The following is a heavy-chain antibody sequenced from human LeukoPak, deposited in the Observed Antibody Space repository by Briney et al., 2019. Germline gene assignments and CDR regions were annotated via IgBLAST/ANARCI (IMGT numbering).Heavy chain of an antibody. D-gene: IGHD3-3*01. J-gene: IGHJ3*02. Sequence: SETLSLTCTVSGRSISSYYWSWIRQPPGKGLEGSGYIYYSGSTNYNPSLKSRVTISVDTSKNQFSLKLSSVTAADTAVYYCARECIGSGYYLGLWAFDIWGQGTMVTVSS. V-gene: IGHV4-59*01. CDR2: IYYSGST. CDR1: GRSISSYY. CDR3: ARECIGSGYYLGLWAFDI.